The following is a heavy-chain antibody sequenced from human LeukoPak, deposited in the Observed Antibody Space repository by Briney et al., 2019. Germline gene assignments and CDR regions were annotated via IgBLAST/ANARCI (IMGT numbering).Heavy chain of an antibody. CDR2: IRYDGSNK. CDR1: GFTFSSYG. Sequence: GGSLRLSCAASGFTFSSYGMHWVRQAPGKGLEWVVFIRYDGSNKYYADSVKGRFTISRDNSKNTLYLQMNSLRAEDTAVYYCAKDYSGSSDAFDIWGQGTMVTVSS. V-gene: IGHV3-30*02. D-gene: IGHD6-6*01. J-gene: IGHJ3*02. CDR3: AKDYSGSSDAFDI.